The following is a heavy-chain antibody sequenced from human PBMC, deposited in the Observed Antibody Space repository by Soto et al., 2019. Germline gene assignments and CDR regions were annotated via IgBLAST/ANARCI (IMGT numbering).Heavy chain of an antibody. V-gene: IGHV1-69*06. J-gene: IGHJ4*02. D-gene: IGHD4-17*01. CDR3: ATMTTVTTALDY. CDR1: GCTFSSYA. Sequence: SVKVSCKASGCTFSSYAISCVRQAPGQVLEWMGGIIPIFGTANYAQKFQGRVTITADKSTSTAYMELSSLRSEDTAVYYCATMTTVTTALDYWGQGTLVTVSS. CDR2: IIPIFGTA.